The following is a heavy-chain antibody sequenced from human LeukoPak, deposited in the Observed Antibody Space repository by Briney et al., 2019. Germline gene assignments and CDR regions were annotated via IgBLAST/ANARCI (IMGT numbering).Heavy chain of an antibody. D-gene: IGHD2-15*01. Sequence: ASETLSLTCTVSGGSISSYYWSWIRQPAGKGLEWIGRIYTSGSTNYNPSLKSRVTMSVDTSKNQFSLKLSSVTAADTAVYYCARVPCSGGSCYYYYFDYWGQGTLVTVSS. CDR1: GGSISSYY. J-gene: IGHJ4*02. CDR3: ARVPCSGGSCYYYYFDY. V-gene: IGHV4-4*07. CDR2: IYTSGST.